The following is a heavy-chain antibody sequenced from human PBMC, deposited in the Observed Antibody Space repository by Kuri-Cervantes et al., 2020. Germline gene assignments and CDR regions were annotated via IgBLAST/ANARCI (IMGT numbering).Heavy chain of an antibody. D-gene: IGHD2-15*01. J-gene: IGHJ4*02. Sequence: GGSLRLSCAASGFIFTSYWMNWVRQAPGKGLEWVANIKHDGSEKYYVDSVKGRFTISRDNAKNTLYLQMNSLRAEDTGVYYCTREVRYCIGGTCPRCDNWGQGTLVTVSS. CDR2: IKHDGSEK. CDR3: TREVRYCIGGTCPRCDN. CDR1: GFIFTSYW. V-gene: IGHV3-7*01.